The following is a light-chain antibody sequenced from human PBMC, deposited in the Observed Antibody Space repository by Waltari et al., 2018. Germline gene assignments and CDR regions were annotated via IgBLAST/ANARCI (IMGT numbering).Light chain of an antibody. Sequence: HSALTQPASVSGSPGQSITISCTGTSSDVGSYNLVSWYQQHPGKAPKLMIFDVTERPSRVSLRFSVSKSGNTASLTISGLQADDGADYYCSSYTSSSTPLFGGGTRVTVL. J-gene: IGLJ2*01. V-gene: IGLV2-14*02. CDR2: DVT. CDR1: SSDVGSYNL. CDR3: SSYTSSSTPL.